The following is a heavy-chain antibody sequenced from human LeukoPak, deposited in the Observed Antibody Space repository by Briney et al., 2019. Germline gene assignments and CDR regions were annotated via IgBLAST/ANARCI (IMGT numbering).Heavy chain of an antibody. Sequence: PSETLSLTCTVSGYSISSGYYWGWIRQPPGKGLEWIGNIYHSGSTYYNPSLKSRVTISVDTSKNQFSLKLSSVTAADTAVYYCARELLRGVKHWGQGTLVTVSS. CDR1: GYSISSGYY. D-gene: IGHD3-10*01. J-gene: IGHJ1*01. V-gene: IGHV4-38-2*02. CDR3: ARELLRGVKH. CDR2: IYHSGST.